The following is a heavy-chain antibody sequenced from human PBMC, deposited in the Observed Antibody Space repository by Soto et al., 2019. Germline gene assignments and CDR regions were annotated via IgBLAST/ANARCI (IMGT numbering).Heavy chain of an antibody. V-gene: IGHV5-51*01. D-gene: IGHD2-2*02. CDR2: IYLGDSDT. CDR1: GYSFTSYW. Sequence: PGESLKSSCKGSGYSFTSYWIGWVRQMPGKGLEWMGIIYLGDSDTRYSPSFQGQVTISAEKSISTAYLQWSSLKASDTAMYYCARQTYCSSTSCYTVDSWGQGTLVTVSS. J-gene: IGHJ4*02. CDR3: ARQTYCSSTSCYTVDS.